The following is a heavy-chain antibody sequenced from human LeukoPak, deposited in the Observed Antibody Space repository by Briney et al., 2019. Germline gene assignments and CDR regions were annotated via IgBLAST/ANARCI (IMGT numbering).Heavy chain of an antibody. D-gene: IGHD1-20*01. CDR2: INPNSGGT. CDR1: GYAFTGYY. J-gene: IGHJ3*02. CDR3: ARDITGTTGLGVDAFDI. V-gene: IGHV1-2*04. Sequence: ASVKVSCKASGYAFTGYYMHWVRQAPGQGLEWMGWINPNSGGTNYAQKFQGWVTMTRDTSISTAYMELSRLRSDDTAVYYCARDITGTTGLGVDAFDIWGQGTMVTVSS.